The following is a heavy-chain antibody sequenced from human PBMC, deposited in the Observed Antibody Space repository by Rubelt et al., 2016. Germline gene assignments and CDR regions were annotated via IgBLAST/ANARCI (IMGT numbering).Heavy chain of an antibody. Sequence: QVQLVQSGAEVKKPGASVKVSCKASGYTFTSYAMHWVRQAPGQRLEWMGWINAGNGNTKYSKKFQGRVTSTRDTSARTVYMELSSMRSEDTAVYYCARDYYGYSYGPFDYWGQGTLVTVSS. D-gene: IGHD5-18*01. J-gene: IGHJ4*02. CDR1: GYTFTSYA. CDR3: ARDYYGYSYGPFDY. CDR2: INAGNGNT. V-gene: IGHV1-3*01.